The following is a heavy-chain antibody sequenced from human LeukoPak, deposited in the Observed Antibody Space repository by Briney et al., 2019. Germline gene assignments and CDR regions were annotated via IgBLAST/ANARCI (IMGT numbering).Heavy chain of an antibody. CDR3: ARAPSEIGGYYPEYFRH. D-gene: IGHD3-22*01. J-gene: IGHJ1*01. V-gene: IGHV3-74*01. CDR1: GFTFSSDW. CDR2: IKSKGNT. Sequence: GGSLRLSCAASGFTFSSDWMHCGRQAPGKGLGWVSRIKSKGNTNYADSVKGRFSISRDNAKKTVSLQMTSLADEHTGVYYCARAPSEIGGYYPEYFRHWGQGTLVTVSS.